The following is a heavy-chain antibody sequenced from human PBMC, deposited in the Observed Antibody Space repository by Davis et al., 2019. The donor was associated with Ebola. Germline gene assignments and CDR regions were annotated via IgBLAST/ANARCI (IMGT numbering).Heavy chain of an antibody. CDR1: GFSFRSNW. CDR2: INEDGIIK. CDR3: AEGGTNNFLGAN. D-gene: IGHD2-8*01. V-gene: IGHV3-74*01. J-gene: IGHJ4*02. Sequence: GESLKISCAASGFSFRSNWMHWVRQAPEKGLVWVSRINEDGIIKTYADSVRGRFSISRDDSKNTLYLQMDSLRAEDTAVFYCAEGGTNNFLGANWGQGTLVTVSS.